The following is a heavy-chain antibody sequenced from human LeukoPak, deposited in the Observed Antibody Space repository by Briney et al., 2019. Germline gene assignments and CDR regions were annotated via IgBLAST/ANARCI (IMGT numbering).Heavy chain of an antibody. CDR3: ARDIPSTQYYDSSGYYP. Sequence: PSETLSLTCAVSGGSISSSNWWSWVRQPPGKGLEWIGEIYHSGSTNYNPSLKSRVTISVDKSKNQFSLKLSSVTAADTAVYYCARDIPSTQYYDSSGYYPWGQGTLVTVSS. CDR1: GGSISSSNW. J-gene: IGHJ4*02. CDR2: IYHSGST. D-gene: IGHD3-22*01. V-gene: IGHV4-4*02.